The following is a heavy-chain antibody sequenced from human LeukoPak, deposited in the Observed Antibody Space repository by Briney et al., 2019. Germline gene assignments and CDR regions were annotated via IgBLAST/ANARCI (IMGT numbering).Heavy chain of an antibody. CDR1: GFTFSSHA. J-gene: IGHJ4*02. Sequence: GGSLRLSCAASGFTFSSHAMHWVRQAPGKGLEWVAVISYDGSNKYYADSVKGRFTISRDNSKNTLYLQMNSLRAEDTAVYYCARSVVGATLTYYFDYWGQGTLVTVSS. CDR3: ARSVVGATLTYYFDY. CDR2: ISYDGSNK. V-gene: IGHV3-30*04. D-gene: IGHD1-26*01.